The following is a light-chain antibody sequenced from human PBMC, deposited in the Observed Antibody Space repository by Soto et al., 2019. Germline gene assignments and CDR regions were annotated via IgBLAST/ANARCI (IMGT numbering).Light chain of an antibody. CDR1: SSDVGGYKY. V-gene: IGLV2-14*01. J-gene: IGLJ2*01. Sequence: QSALTQPAYVSGSPGQSVTISCTGTSSDVGGYKYVSWYQQHPGKAPKLMIYEVSYRPSGVSNRFSGSKSGNTASLTISGLQAEDEADYYCSSYTSSTTVLFGGGTKLTVL. CDR2: EVS. CDR3: SSYTSSTTVL.